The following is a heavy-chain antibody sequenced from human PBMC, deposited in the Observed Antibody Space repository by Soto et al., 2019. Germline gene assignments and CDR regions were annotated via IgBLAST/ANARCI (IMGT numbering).Heavy chain of an antibody. J-gene: IGHJ4*02. V-gene: IGHV3-30*18. Sequence: QVQLVESGGGVVQPGRSLRLSCAASGFSFSAFGMHWVRQAPGKGLEWVGVISYDGRNEYYADSVRGRFTVSRDNSKSTLYLQMNSLRADDTAVYYCAKSITTSGDSTGRGVVLANWGPGTLVIVSS. D-gene: IGHD3-16*01. CDR2: ISYDGRNE. CDR3: AKSITTSGDSTGRGVVLAN. CDR1: GFSFSAFG.